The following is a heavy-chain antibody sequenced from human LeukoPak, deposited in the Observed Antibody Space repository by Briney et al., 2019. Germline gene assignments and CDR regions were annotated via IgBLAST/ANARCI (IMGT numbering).Heavy chain of an antibody. CDR3: ARHYDILRERYFDL. Sequence: PSGTLSLTCAVSGGSISSNNWWSWVRQPPGRGLEWIADIYHTGSTNYSPSLKSRVTISVDTSKNQFSLKLSSVTAADTAVYYCARHYDILRERYFDLWGRGTLVTVSS. D-gene: IGHD3-9*01. CDR1: GGSISSNNW. V-gene: IGHV4-4*02. CDR2: IYHTGST. J-gene: IGHJ2*01.